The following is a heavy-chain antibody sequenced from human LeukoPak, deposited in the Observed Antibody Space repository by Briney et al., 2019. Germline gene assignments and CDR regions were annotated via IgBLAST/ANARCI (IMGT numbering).Heavy chain of an antibody. D-gene: IGHD5-18*01. V-gene: IGHV4-61*01. CDR3: ARDNDSYGDFDY. J-gene: IGHJ4*02. Sequence: SETLSLTCTVSGGSISSGSYYWSWIRQPPGKGLEWIGYIYYSGSTNYNPSLKGRVTISVDTSKNQFSLKLSSVTAADTAVYYCARDNDSYGDFDYWGQGTLVTVSS. CDR1: GGSISSGSYY. CDR2: IYYSGST.